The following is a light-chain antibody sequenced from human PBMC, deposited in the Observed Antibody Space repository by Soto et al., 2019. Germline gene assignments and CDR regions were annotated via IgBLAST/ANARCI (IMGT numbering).Light chain of an antibody. Sequence: QPVLTQPPSASGSPGQSVTISCTGTSSDIGAYNYVSWYQQRPGKVPKLLIYEVNRRPSGVPDRFSGSKSGNTASLTVSGLQAEDEADYYCSSYEGSNNFVVFGGGTKLTVL. J-gene: IGLJ2*01. CDR1: SSDIGAYNY. V-gene: IGLV2-8*01. CDR2: EVN. CDR3: SSYEGSNNFVV.